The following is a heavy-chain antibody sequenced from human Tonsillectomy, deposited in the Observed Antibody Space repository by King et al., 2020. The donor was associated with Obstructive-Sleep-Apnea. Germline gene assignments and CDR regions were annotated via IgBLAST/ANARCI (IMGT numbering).Heavy chain of an antibody. Sequence: EVQLVESGGVVVQPGGSLRLSCAASGFTFDDYTMHWVRQAPGKGLEWVSHISWDGGGTYYADSVKGQFTISRDNNKNSLYLQMNSLRTEDTALYYCAKDTSTWVDPWGQGTLVTVSS. V-gene: IGHV3-43*01. CDR1: GFTFDDYT. J-gene: IGHJ5*02. CDR3: AKDTSTWVDP. CDR2: ISWDGGGT.